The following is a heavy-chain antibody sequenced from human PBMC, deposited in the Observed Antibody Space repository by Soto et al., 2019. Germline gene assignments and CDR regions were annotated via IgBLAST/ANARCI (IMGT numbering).Heavy chain of an antibody. CDR2: ISTTSSYI. V-gene: IGHV3-21*01. J-gene: IGHJ6*02. CDR1: GFTFSGYS. Sequence: GGSLRLSCAASGFTFSGYSMNWVRQAPGKGLEWVSSISTTSSYIYYADSVKGRFTISRDNAKNSLYLQMNSLRAEDTSVYYCARDGWDGYNFGLDVWGQGTTVTVSS. D-gene: IGHD5-12*01. CDR3: ARDGWDGYNFGLDV.